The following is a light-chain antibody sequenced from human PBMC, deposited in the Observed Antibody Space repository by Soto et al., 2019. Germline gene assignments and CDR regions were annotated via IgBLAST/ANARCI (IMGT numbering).Light chain of an antibody. CDR1: QSVSSN. J-gene: IGKJ1*01. V-gene: IGKV3-15*01. CDR2: GAS. CDR3: QQYNNWPPWT. Sequence: IVMTQSPATLSVSPGERATLSCRASQSVSSNLAWYQQKPGPAPRLLIYGASTRATGIPARFSGSGSGTEFTLTISSLQSEDFAVYYCQQYNNWPPWTFGQGTKVDI.